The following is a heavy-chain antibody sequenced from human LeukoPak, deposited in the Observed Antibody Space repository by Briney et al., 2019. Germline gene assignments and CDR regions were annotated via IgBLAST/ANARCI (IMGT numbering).Heavy chain of an antibody. CDR2: IYTSGST. CDR1: DGSISSYY. D-gene: IGHD6-13*01. CDR3: ARDRIAAGSGIGMDV. V-gene: IGHV4-4*07. Sequence: PSETLSLTCTVSDGSISSYYWSWIRQPAGKGLEWIGRIYTSGSTNYNPSLKSRVTMSVDTSKNQFSLKLSSVTAADTAVYYCARDRIAAGSGIGMDVWGQGTTVTVSS. J-gene: IGHJ6*02.